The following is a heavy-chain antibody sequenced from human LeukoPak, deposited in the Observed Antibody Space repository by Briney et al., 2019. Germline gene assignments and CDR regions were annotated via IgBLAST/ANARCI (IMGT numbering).Heavy chain of an antibody. CDR3: ARSLAGGSYAFDQ. J-gene: IGHJ4*02. CDR1: GGTFSTYA. Sequence: SVKVSCKASGGTFSTYAINWVRQAPGQGLEWMGRVTPILRIADYAQNFQGRVTITADSSANTAYMELSSLMSEDTAVYYCARSLAGGSYAFDQWGLGTLATVSS. V-gene: IGHV1-69*04. D-gene: IGHD1-26*01. CDR2: VTPILRIA.